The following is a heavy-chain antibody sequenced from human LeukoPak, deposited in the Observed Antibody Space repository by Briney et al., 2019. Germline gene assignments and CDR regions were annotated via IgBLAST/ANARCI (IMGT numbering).Heavy chain of an antibody. Sequence: ASVKVSCKASGYTFTSYGISWVRQAPGQGLEWMGWISGYNGNTYYAQKLQGRVTMTTDTSTNTAYMELRSLISDDTAVYYCARAYSSSPYYYYYYYMDVWGKGTTVTISS. CDR3: ARAYSSSPYYYYYYYMDV. J-gene: IGHJ6*03. CDR1: GYTFTSYG. CDR2: ISGYNGNT. D-gene: IGHD6-13*01. V-gene: IGHV1-18*01.